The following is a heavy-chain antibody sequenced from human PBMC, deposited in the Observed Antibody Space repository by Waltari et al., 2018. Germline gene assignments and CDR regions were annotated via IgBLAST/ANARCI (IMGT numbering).Heavy chain of an antibody. J-gene: IGHJ4*01. D-gene: IGHD2-21*01. CDR3: ARVIVYSDSPVCDF. Sequence: EVQLVESGGGLVNPGGSLRLSCAASGFTFSDYSMSWVRQAPGKGLELVSSISSADYSLDADSMKGRFIIARDNAKNSLYLQMNGLRGEDTAVYYCARVIVYSDSPVCDFWGQGTLVIVSS. V-gene: IGHV3-21*01. CDR1: GFTFSDYS. CDR2: ISSADYS.